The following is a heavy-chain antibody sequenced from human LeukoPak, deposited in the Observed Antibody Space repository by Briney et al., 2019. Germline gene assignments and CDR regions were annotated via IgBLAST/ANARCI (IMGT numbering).Heavy chain of an antibody. CDR1: GGSISSGSYY. CDR2: IYTSGST. D-gene: IGHD2-2*01. CDR3: AREPADPRDKRFDP. Sequence: SQTLSLTCTVSGGSISSGSYYWSWIQQPAGKGLEWIGRIYTSGSTNYNPSLKSRVTISVDTSKNQFSLKLSSVTAADTAVYYCAREPADPRDKRFDPWGQGTLVTVSS. J-gene: IGHJ5*02. V-gene: IGHV4-61*02.